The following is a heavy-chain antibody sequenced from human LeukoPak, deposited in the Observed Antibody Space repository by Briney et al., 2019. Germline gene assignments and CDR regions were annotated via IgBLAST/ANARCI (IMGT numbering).Heavy chain of an antibody. Sequence: GGSPRLSCAASGFTFSTSWMHWVRQAPGKGLVWVSRINTDGSSTSYADSVKGRFTISRDNSKNTLYLQMNSLRAEDTAVYYCATDYFGSVNYWGQGTLVTVPS. D-gene: IGHD3-10*01. CDR3: ATDYFGSVNY. V-gene: IGHV3-74*01. J-gene: IGHJ4*02. CDR2: INTDGSST. CDR1: GFTFSTSW.